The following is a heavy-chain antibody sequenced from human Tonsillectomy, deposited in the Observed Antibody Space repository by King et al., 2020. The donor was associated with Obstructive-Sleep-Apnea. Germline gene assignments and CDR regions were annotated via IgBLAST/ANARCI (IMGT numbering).Heavy chain of an antibody. CDR1: GFTFSSYW. J-gene: IGHJ4*02. Sequence: VQLVESGGGLVQPGGSLRLSCAASGFTFSSYWMQWVRQAPGKGLVWVSRINTDGSTTNYADSVKGRFTISRDNAKNPLYLQMNSLRAEDTAVYYCARGVAEDFWGQGTLVTVSS. CDR2: INTDGSTT. V-gene: IGHV3-74*01. CDR3: ARGVAEDF. D-gene: IGHD6-19*01.